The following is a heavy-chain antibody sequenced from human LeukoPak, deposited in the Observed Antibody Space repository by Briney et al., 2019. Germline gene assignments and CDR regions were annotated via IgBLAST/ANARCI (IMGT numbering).Heavy chain of an antibody. J-gene: IGHJ4*02. Sequence: ASVKVSCKASGYTFTSYGISWVRQAPGQGLEWMGWISAYNGNTNYAQKLQGRVTMTTDTSTSTAYMELRSLRPDDTAVYYCARDGPPGFDDSSSYYYGGYYFDYWGQGTLVTVSS. CDR2: ISAYNGNT. V-gene: IGHV1-18*01. CDR3: ARDGPPGFDDSSSYYYGGYYFDY. D-gene: IGHD3-22*01. CDR1: GYTFTSYG.